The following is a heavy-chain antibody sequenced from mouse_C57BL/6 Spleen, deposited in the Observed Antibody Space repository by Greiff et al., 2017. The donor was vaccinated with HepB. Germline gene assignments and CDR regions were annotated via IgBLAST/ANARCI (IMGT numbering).Heavy chain of an antibody. CDR2: ISSGSSYT. V-gene: IGHV5-6*01. Sequence: EVKLVESGGDLVKPGGSLKLSCAASGFTFSSYGMSWVRQTPDKRLEWVATISSGSSYTYYPDSVKGRFTISRDNAKNTLYLQMRSLKSEDTAMYYCARKTAQDKDYFDYWGQGTTLTVSS. CDR1: GFTFSSYG. D-gene: IGHD3-2*02. J-gene: IGHJ2*01. CDR3: ARKTAQDKDYFDY.